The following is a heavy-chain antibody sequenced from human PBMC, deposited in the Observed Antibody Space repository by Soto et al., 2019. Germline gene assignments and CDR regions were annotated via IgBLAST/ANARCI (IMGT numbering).Heavy chain of an antibody. CDR3: AKSVRYDFWSGYSYFDY. Sequence: EVQLLESGGGLVQPGGSLRLSCAASGFTFSSYAMSWVRQAPGKGLEWVSAMSGSGGSTYYADSVKGRFTISRDNSKNTLYLQMNSLRAEDTAVYYCAKSVRYDFWSGYSYFDYWGQGTLVTVSS. CDR1: GFTFSSYA. J-gene: IGHJ4*02. V-gene: IGHV3-23*01. CDR2: MSGSGGST. D-gene: IGHD3-3*01.